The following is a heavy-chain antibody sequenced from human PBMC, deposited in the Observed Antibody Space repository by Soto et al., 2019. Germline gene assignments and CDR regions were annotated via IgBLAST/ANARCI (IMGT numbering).Heavy chain of an antibody. V-gene: IGHV4-30-4*01. CDR1: GGSISSGDYY. Sequence: QVQLQESGPGLVKPSQTLSLTCTFSGGSISSGDYYWSWIRQPPGKGLEWIGYIYYSGSTYYNPSLKSRLTMSVDTSKNQFSLKLSSVTAADTAVYYCARDVIAAGNWFDPWGQGTLVTVSS. J-gene: IGHJ5*02. CDR3: ARDVIAAGNWFDP. D-gene: IGHD6-13*01. CDR2: IYYSGST.